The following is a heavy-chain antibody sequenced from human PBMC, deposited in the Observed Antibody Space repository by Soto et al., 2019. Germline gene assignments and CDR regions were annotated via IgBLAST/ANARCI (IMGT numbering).Heavy chain of an antibody. Sequence: ASVKVSCKASGYTFTSYYMHWVRQAPGQGLEWMGIINPSGGSTSYAQKFQGRVTMTRDTSTSTVYMELSSLRSEDTAVYYCARDRTYNYYDSSGYLDYWGQGTPVTVSS. J-gene: IGHJ4*02. CDR3: ARDRTYNYYDSSGYLDY. D-gene: IGHD3-22*01. CDR2: INPSGGST. CDR1: GYTFTSYY. V-gene: IGHV1-46*01.